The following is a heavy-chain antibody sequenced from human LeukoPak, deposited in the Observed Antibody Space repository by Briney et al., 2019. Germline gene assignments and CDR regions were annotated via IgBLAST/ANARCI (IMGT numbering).Heavy chain of an antibody. Sequence: GGSLRLSCAASGFTFSSYSMNWVRQAPGKGLEWVSAISGSGGSTYYADSVKGRFTISRDNSKNTLYLQMNSLRAEDTAVYYCAKDPMVLGYMDVWGKGTTVTVSS. V-gene: IGHV3-23*01. CDR3: AKDPMVLGYMDV. D-gene: IGHD2-8*02. CDR1: GFTFSSYS. CDR2: ISGSGGST. J-gene: IGHJ6*03.